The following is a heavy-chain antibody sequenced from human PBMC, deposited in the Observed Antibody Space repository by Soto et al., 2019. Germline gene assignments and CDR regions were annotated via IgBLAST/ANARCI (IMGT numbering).Heavy chain of an antibody. CDR2: IFYSGST. Sequence: PSETLSLTCTVSGGSISSSTYYWGWIRQPPEKGLEWIGSIFYSGSTYYNPSLKSRVTISVDTSKNQFSLKLSSVTAADTAVYYCARHLTYCSAGSCYSDFPYYGMDVWGQGTTVTVSS. D-gene: IGHD2-15*01. CDR3: ARHLTYCSAGSCYSDFPYYGMDV. V-gene: IGHV4-39*01. J-gene: IGHJ6*02. CDR1: GGSISSSTYY.